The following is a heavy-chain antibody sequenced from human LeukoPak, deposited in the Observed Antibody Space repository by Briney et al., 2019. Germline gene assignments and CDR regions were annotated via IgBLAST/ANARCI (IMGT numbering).Heavy chain of an antibody. J-gene: IGHJ4*02. Sequence: GGTLRLSCEASGFTISDYIMHWVRQTPGKGLEWVSLITRDSSTKNYADSVRGRFTVSRDNSRNTLFLQVTSLRGDDTALYYCATEVYSSGRAATLNQWGQGTLVTVS. CDR1: GFTISDYI. D-gene: IGHD6-19*01. V-gene: IGHV3-30-3*01. CDR2: ITRDSSTK. CDR3: ATEVYSSGRAATLNQ.